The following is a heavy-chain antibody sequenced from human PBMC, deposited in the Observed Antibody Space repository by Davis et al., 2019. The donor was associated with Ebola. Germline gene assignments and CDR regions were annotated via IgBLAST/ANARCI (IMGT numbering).Heavy chain of an antibody. J-gene: IGHJ5*02. V-gene: IGHV4-34*01. D-gene: IGHD5-18*01. CDR2: INHSGSI. CDR1: GGSFSGYY. Sequence: MPSETLSLTCAVYGGSFSGYYWSWIRQPPGKGLEWIGEINHSGSINYNPSLKSRVTISVDTSKNQFSLKLSFVTAADTAVYYCARVRGYSFGYWRYNWFDPWGQGTLVTVSS. CDR3: ARVRGYSFGYWRYNWFDP.